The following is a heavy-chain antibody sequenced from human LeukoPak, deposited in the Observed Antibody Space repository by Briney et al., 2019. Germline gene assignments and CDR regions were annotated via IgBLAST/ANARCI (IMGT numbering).Heavy chain of an antibody. V-gene: IGHV3-7*01. D-gene: IGHD3-3*02. CDR1: GFTFRNYA. CDR2: IKQDGSEK. CDR3: ASRAHFWSGPGG. J-gene: IGHJ4*02. Sequence: GTSLRLSCEGSGFTFRNYAMHWVRQAPGKGLEWVANIKQDGSEKYYVDSVKGRFTISRDNAKNSLSLQMNSLRAEDTAVYYCASRAHFWSGPGGWGQGTLVTVSS.